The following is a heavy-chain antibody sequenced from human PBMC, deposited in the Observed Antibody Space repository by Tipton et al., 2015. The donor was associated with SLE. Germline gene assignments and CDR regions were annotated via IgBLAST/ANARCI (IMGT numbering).Heavy chain of an antibody. D-gene: IGHD4-17*01. CDR1: GFSLSRFG. CDR2: SWYDGINP. Sequence: SLRLSCAASGFSLSRFGMHWARQAPGKGLEWVAVSWYDGINPYYADSVKGRFSVFRDNSDNTLYLHMNSLRVDDTAVYFCARTLMETTVTNRLGWGFQHWGQGALVTVSS. V-gene: IGHV3-33*01. CDR3: ARTLMETTVTNRLGWGFQH. J-gene: IGHJ1*01.